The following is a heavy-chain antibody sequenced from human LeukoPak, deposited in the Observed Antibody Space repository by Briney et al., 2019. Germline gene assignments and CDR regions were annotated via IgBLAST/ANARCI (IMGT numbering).Heavy chain of an antibody. Sequence: ASVKVSCKASGYTFTSYGISWVRQAPGQGLEWMGWISAYNGNTNYAQKFQGRVTITADESTSTAYMELSSLRSEDTAVYYCARDLEGSGSYYNVHYMDVWGKGTTVTVSS. D-gene: IGHD3-10*01. V-gene: IGHV1-18*01. CDR1: GYTFTSYG. J-gene: IGHJ6*03. CDR3: ARDLEGSGSYYNVHYMDV. CDR2: ISAYNGNT.